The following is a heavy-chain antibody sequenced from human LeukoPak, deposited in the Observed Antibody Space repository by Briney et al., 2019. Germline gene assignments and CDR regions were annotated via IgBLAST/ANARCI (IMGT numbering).Heavy chain of an antibody. J-gene: IGHJ6*02. D-gene: IGHD6-19*01. CDR1: GYSFTSYW. Sequence: GESLKISCKGSGYSFTSYWIGWVRQMPGKSLEWMGIIYPGDFDIRYSPSFQGQVTISADKSISTAYLQWSSLKASDTAMYYCASGVLLVDGSYYGMDVWGQGTTVTVSS. CDR3: ASGVLLVDGSYYGMDV. CDR2: IYPGDFDI. V-gene: IGHV5-51*01.